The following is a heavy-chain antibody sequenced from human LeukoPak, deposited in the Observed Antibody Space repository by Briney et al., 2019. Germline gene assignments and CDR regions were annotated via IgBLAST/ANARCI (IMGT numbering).Heavy chain of an antibody. Sequence: PGGSLRLSCAASGFTFSSYSMNWVRQAPGKGLEWVSSISSSSSYIYYADSVKGRFTISRDNAKNSLYLQMNSLRAEDTAVYCCARGLGYCSSTSCYPDAFDIWGQGTMVTVSS. V-gene: IGHV3-21*01. J-gene: IGHJ3*02. CDR1: GFTFSSYS. D-gene: IGHD2-2*01. CDR2: ISSSSSYI. CDR3: ARGLGYCSSTSCYPDAFDI.